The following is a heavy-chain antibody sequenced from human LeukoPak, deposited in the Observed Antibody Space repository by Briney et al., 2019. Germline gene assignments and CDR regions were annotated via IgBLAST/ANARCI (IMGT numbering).Heavy chain of an antibody. D-gene: IGHD5-12*01. CDR3: ARSVATSLDY. Sequence: LEWIGYIYYSGSTNYNPSLKSRVTISLDKSKNQFSLKLNSVTVADTAVHYCARSVATSLDYWGQGTLATVSS. CDR2: IYYSGST. J-gene: IGHJ4*02. V-gene: IGHV4-59*01.